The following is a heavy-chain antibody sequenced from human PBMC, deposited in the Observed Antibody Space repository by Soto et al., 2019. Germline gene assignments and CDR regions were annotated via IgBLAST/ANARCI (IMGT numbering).Heavy chain of an antibody. CDR1: GYTFTSYA. J-gene: IGHJ6*03. CDR2: INAGNGNT. V-gene: IGHV1-3*01. D-gene: IGHD4-4*01. CDR3: ARDRNSNYNYYYYMDV. Sequence: GASVKVSCKASGYTFTSYAMHWVRQAPGQRLEWMGWINAGNGNTKYSQKFQGRVTITRDTSAGTAYMELSSLRSEDTAVYYCARDRNSNYNYYYYMDVWGKGTTVTVSS.